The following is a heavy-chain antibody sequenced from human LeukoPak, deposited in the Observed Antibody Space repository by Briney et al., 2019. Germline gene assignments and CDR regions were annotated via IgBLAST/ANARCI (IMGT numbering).Heavy chain of an antibody. CDR2: TYYGSGWSI. CDR1: GDSVSSNRAT. J-gene: IGHJ3*01. D-gene: IGHD1-1*01. V-gene: IGHV6-1*01. Sequence: SQTLSLTCAISGDSVSSNRATWNWIRQSPSRGLEWLGRTYYGSGWSIEYASSVRSRVTIHSDTSRNQFSLQVTSVTPEDTAVYYCARSNEVGAFDVWGQGIMVIVSS. CDR3: ARSNEVGAFDV.